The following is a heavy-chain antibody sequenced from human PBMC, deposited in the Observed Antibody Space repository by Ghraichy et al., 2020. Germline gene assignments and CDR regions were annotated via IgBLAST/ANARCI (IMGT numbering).Heavy chain of an antibody. Sequence: SVKVSCKASGYTFTSSAIHWVRQAPGQSLEWMGWINAGNGNTKHSQKFQGRVTITRDTSASTAYMELSRLRYEDTAVYYCARADYCSGGSWGCWFDPWGQGTLVTVSS. J-gene: IGHJ5*02. V-gene: IGHV1-3*01. CDR2: INAGNGNT. D-gene: IGHD2-15*01. CDR1: GYTFTSSA. CDR3: ARADYCSGGSWGCWFDP.